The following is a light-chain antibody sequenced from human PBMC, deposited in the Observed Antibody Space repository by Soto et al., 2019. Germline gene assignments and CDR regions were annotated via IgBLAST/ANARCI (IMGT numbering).Light chain of an antibody. Sequence: VMTQSPATLSVSPGERATLSCWASETVATNLAWYQQKPGQAPRLLIYGASSRPTGIPDRFSGRGSGTDFTLTISRLEPEDFAVYYCKQYGSSSTFGQGTRREIK. V-gene: IGKV3-20*01. CDR3: KQYGSSST. J-gene: IGKJ5*01. CDR2: GAS. CDR1: ETVATN.